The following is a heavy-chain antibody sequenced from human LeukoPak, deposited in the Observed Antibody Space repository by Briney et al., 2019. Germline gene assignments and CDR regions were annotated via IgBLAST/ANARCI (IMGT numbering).Heavy chain of an antibody. J-gene: IGHJ4*02. CDR3: ARDPAFRGAQMEY. D-gene: IGHD3-10*01. Sequence: ASVKVSCKASGYTLTSYGFGWVRQAPGQGLEWMGWISGYNWNTNYAQNLQGRVTMTIDTSTSTAYMELRSLRSDDTAVYYCARDPAFRGAQMEYWGQGTLVTVSS. CDR1: GYTLTSYG. V-gene: IGHV1-18*01. CDR2: ISGYNWNT.